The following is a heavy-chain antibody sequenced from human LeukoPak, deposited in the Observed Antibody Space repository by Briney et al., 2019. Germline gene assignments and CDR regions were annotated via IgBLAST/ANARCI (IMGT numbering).Heavy chain of an antibody. D-gene: IGHD3-22*01. V-gene: IGHV3-21*01. CDR1: GFTFSSYS. CDR2: ISSSSSYI. J-gene: IGHJ4*02. CDR3: AKDRDDSSGYYLDY. Sequence: GGSLRLSCAASGFTFSSYSMNWVRQAPGKGLEWVSSISSSSSYIYYADSVKGRFTISRDNAKNSLYLQMNSLRAEDTAVYYCAKDRDDSSGYYLDYWGQGTLVTVSS.